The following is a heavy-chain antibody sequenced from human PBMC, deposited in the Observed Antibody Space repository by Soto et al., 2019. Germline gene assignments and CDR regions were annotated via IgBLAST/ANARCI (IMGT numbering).Heavy chain of an antibody. CDR3: AKDAAAGNTGDLQH. CDR1: GFIFDDYA. D-gene: IGHD6-13*01. Sequence: GGYLRLSCAASGFIFDDYAMHWVRHAPGKGLEWVSGISWNSGSIGYADSVKGRFTISRDNAKNSLYLQMNSLRAEDTALYYCAKDAAAGNTGDLQHWGQGTLVTVS. V-gene: IGHV3-9*01. CDR2: ISWNSGSI. J-gene: IGHJ1*01.